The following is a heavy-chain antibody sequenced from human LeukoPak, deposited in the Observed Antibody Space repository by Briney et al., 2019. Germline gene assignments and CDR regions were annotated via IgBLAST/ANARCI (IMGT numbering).Heavy chain of an antibody. CDR2: INHSGST. Sequence: SETLSLTCAVYGGSFNGYFWSWIRQPPGKGLEWIGEINHSGSTNYNPSLKSRVTISVDTSKTQSSLKLSSVTAADTAVYYCARRGTITIFGVVSDYYYYMDVWGKGTTVTASS. D-gene: IGHD3-3*01. J-gene: IGHJ6*03. CDR1: GGSFNGYF. CDR3: ARRGTITIFGVVSDYYYYMDV. V-gene: IGHV4-34*01.